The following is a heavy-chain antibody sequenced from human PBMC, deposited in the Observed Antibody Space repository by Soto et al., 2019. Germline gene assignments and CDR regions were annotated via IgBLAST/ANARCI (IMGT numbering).Heavy chain of an antibody. Sequence: PSETLSLTCTVSGGSISSYYWSWIRQPPGKGLEWIGNIYCSGSTNYNPSLKSRVTISVDTSKNQFSLKLSSLRSEDTAVYYCARLGPGSATQYFGFDPWGQGTLVTVSS. CDR2: IYCSGST. V-gene: IGHV4-59*01. D-gene: IGHD2-15*01. CDR1: GGSISSYY. J-gene: IGHJ5*02. CDR3: ARLGPGSATQYFGFDP.